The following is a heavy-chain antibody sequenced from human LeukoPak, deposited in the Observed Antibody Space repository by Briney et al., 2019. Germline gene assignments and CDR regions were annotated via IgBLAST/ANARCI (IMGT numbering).Heavy chain of an antibody. CDR2: ISGDSTYI. V-gene: IGHV3-21*01. CDR3: ARVSGRLERQSALDY. Sequence: TGGSLRLSSASSGFTFASYSMNCVRQAPGKGLEWVSSISGDSTYIYNAGSVKGRFTISRDNAQASLYLQMISLRADDTAVYYCARVSGRLERQSALDYWGQGTLVIVSS. J-gene: IGHJ4*02. D-gene: IGHD1-1*01. CDR1: GFTFASYS.